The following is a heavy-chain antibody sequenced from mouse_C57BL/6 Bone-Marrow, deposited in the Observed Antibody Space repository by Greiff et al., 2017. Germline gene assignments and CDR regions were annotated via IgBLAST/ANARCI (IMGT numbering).Heavy chain of an antibody. CDR1: GFTFSDYY. CDR2: ISNGGGST. D-gene: IGHD2-3*01. CDR3: ARHDDGYYFYAMDY. J-gene: IGHJ4*01. V-gene: IGHV5-12*01. Sequence: EVQVVESGGGLVQPGGSLKLSCAASGFTFSDYYMYWVRPTPEKRLEWVAYISNGGGSTYYPDTVKGRFTISRDNAKNTLYLQMSRLKSEDTAMYYCARHDDGYYFYAMDYWGQGTSVTVSS.